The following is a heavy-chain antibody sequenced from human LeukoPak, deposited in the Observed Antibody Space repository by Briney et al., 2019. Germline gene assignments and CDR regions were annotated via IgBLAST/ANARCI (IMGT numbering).Heavy chain of an antibody. D-gene: IGHD3-9*01. CDR3: ARGNHPGLRYFDWLYYYYYYMDV. V-gene: IGHV1-8*01. J-gene: IGHJ6*03. CDR2: MNPNSGNT. Sequence: ASVKVSCKASGYTFTSYDINWVRQATGQGLEWMGWMNPNSGNTGYAQKFQGRVTMTRNTSISTAYMELSSLRSEDTAVYYCARGNHPGLRYFDWLYYYYYYMDVWGKGTTVTISS. CDR1: GYTFTSYD.